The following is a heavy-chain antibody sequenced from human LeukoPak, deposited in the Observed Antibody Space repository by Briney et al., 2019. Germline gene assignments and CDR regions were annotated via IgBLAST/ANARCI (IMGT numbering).Heavy chain of an antibody. V-gene: IGHV3-33*01. Sequence: GGSLRLSCAASGFTFSSYGMHWVRQAPGKGLEWVAVIWYDGSNKYYADSVKGRFTIFRDNSKNTLYLQMNSLRAEDTAVYYCARDDSPSATGGDYWGQGTLVTVSS. J-gene: IGHJ4*02. D-gene: IGHD3-22*01. CDR1: GFTFSSYG. CDR3: ARDDSPSATGGDY. CDR2: IWYDGSNK.